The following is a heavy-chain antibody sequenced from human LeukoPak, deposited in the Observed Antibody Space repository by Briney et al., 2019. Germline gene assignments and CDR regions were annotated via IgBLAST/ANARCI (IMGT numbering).Heavy chain of an antibody. J-gene: IGHJ4*02. Sequence: GASVKVSCKASGYTFTSHYMHWVRQAPGQGLEWMGIINPSGGSTSYAQKFQGRVTMTRDMSTNTVYMELSSLRSEDTAVYYCARAIGDFWRNTEWWLPARSSFDYWGQGTLVTVSS. CDR2: INPSGGST. CDR1: GYTFTSHY. CDR3: ARAIGDFWRNTEWWLPARSSFDY. D-gene: IGHD3-3*01. V-gene: IGHV1-46*01.